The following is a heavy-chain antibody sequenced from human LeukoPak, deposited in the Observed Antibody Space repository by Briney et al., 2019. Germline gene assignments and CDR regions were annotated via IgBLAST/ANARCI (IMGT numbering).Heavy chain of an antibody. CDR2: INSDGSIT. CDR1: GFSFSSYW. D-gene: IGHD5-12*01. J-gene: IGHJ4*02. CDR3: ARDRDSGYDYDY. V-gene: IGHV3-74*01. Sequence: GGSLRLSCTASGFSFSSYWMHWVRQAPGKGLVWVSRINSDGSITTFADSVMGRFTISRDNAQNSLYLQMNSLRAEDTAVYYCARDRDSGYDYDYWGQGTLVTVSS.